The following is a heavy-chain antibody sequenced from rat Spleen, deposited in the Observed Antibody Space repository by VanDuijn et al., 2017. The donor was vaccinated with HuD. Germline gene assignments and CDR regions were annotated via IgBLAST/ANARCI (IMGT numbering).Heavy chain of an antibody. D-gene: IGHD1-4*01. CDR2: SWSNGGT. V-gene: IGHV2-13*01. Sequence: QVQLKESGPGLVQPSQTLSLTCTVSGFSLSNYGLIWVRQPPGKGLEWMGVSWSNGGTDYYSDMKSRLSISRDTSRSQVFLKMNSLQTDDTGTYYCTREYLTTGVMDAWGQGASVTVSS. CDR3: TREYLTTGVMDA. J-gene: IGHJ4*01. CDR1: GFSLSNYG.